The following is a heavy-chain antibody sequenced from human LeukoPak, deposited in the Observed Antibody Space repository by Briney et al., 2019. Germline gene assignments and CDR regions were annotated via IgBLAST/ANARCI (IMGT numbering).Heavy chain of an antibody. V-gene: IGHV4-39*02. D-gene: IGHD1-26*01. Sequence: PSETLSLTCTVSGGSISSASYYWGWIRQPPGKGLEWIGSIFYSGSTYYNPSLKSRVTIFVETSKNQFSLNLSSVTAADTAVYYCAREYSGSYGLGYFDYWGQGTLVTVSS. CDR2: IFYSGST. J-gene: IGHJ4*02. CDR3: AREYSGSYGLGYFDY. CDR1: GGSISSASYY.